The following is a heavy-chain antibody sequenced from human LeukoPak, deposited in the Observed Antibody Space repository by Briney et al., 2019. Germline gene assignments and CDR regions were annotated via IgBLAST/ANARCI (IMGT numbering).Heavy chain of an antibody. CDR3: ARDKRYAFDN. J-gene: IGHJ4*02. V-gene: IGHV1-18*01. CDR1: GYTFSSHG. Sequence: GASVKVSCKTAGYTFSSHGISWVRQAPGQGLEWMGWISANSGDTKFAQKFQGRVTMTTETSTNTAYMELGSLRFDDTAIYYCARDKRYAFDNWGQGTLVSVSS. D-gene: IGHD3-9*01. CDR2: ISANSGDT.